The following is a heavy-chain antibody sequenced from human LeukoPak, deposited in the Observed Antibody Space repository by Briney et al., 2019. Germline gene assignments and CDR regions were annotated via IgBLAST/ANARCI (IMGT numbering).Heavy chain of an antibody. CDR2: INPNSGGT. CDR1: GYTFTGYY. CDR3: SREDY. V-gene: IGHV1-2*02. Sequence: ASVKVSCKASGYTFTGYYLHWVRQAPGQGLEWVGWINPNSGGTNYAQKFQGRVAMTRDTSITTVYMELSRLRSDDTAVYYCSREDYWGQGTLVTVSS. J-gene: IGHJ4*02.